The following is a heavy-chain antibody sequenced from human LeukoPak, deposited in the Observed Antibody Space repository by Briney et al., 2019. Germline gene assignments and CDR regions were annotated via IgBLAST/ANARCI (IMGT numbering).Heavy chain of an antibody. CDR1: GFSFSGYW. Sequence: GGSLRLSCAASGFSFSGYWMTWVRKAPGKGLEWVANIKQDGSETSYVTSVRGRFTISRDNAKNSLYLQMNNLRVEDTAVYFCAREEVKSFDNWGQGTLVTVSS. V-gene: IGHV3-7*03. J-gene: IGHJ4*02. CDR2: IKQDGSET. CDR3: AREEVKSFDN.